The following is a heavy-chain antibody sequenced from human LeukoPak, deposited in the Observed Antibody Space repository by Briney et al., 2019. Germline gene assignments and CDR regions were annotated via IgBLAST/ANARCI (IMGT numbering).Heavy chain of an antibody. CDR2: IFYSGNT. CDR3: ARRSSGGGLSDY. CDR1: GGSISSSSYY. V-gene: IGHV4-39*02. D-gene: IGHD6-19*01. J-gene: IGHJ4*02. Sequence: SETLSLTCTVSGGSISSSSYYWGWIRPPQGKGPEWIGSIFYSGNTYYNASLKSRVTISVDTSKNHFSLKLSSVTSADTAVYYCARRSSGGGLSDYWGQGTLVTVSS.